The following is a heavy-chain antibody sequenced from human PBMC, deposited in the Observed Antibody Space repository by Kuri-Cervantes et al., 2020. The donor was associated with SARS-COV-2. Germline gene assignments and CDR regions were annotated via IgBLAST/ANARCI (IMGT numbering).Heavy chain of an antibody. CDR2: ICGSGGYT. J-gene: IGHJ4*02. V-gene: IGHV3-23*01. CDR3: AKNLRRRYSSSWYTFDY. Sequence: WGSLRLSCAASGFTFSSYAMSWGRQAPGEGLEWVSVICGSGGYTYYADSVKRRFTIFSDNSKNTLYLQMNSLGAEDTDVYYCAKNLRRRYSSSWYTFDYWGQGTLVTVSS. CDR1: GFTFSSYA. D-gene: IGHD6-13*01.